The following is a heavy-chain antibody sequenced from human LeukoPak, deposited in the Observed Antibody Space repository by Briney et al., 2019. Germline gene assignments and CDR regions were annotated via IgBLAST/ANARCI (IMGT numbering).Heavy chain of an antibody. J-gene: IGHJ5*02. CDR2: IYYSGST. V-gene: IGHV4-39*01. D-gene: IGHD6-6*01. Sequence: SSETLSLTCTVSGGSISSSSYYWGWIRQPPGKGLEWIGSIYYSGSTYYNPSLKSRVTISVDTSKNQFSLKLSSVTAADTAVYYCARLGPPDWPYGSSDWFDPWGQGTLVTVSS. CDR3: ARLGPPDWPYGSSDWFDP. CDR1: GGSISSSSYY.